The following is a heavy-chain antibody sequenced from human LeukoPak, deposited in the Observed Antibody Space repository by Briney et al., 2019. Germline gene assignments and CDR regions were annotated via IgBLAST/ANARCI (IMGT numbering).Heavy chain of an antibody. CDR3: ARELSGWYRSLDY. V-gene: IGHV3-30-3*01. Sequence: GGSLRLSCAASGFTFSSYAMHWVRQAPGKGLEWVAVISYDGSNKYYADSVKGRFTISRDNSKNMLYLQMNSLRAEDTAVYYCARELSGWYRSLDYWGQGTLVTVSP. CDR2: ISYDGSNK. D-gene: IGHD6-19*01. J-gene: IGHJ4*02. CDR1: GFTFSSYA.